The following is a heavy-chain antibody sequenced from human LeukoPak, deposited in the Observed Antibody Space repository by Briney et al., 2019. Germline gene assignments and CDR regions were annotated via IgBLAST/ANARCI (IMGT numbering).Heavy chain of an antibody. Sequence: ASVKVSCKASGYTFTSYYMHWVRQAPGQGLEWMGIINPSGGSTSYAQEFQGRVTMTRDTSTSTVYMGLSSLRSEDTAVYYCASGSYQDGHDYWGQGTLVTVSS. V-gene: IGHV1-46*01. D-gene: IGHD1-26*01. CDR2: INPSGGST. CDR1: GYTFTSYY. J-gene: IGHJ4*02. CDR3: ASGSYQDGHDY.